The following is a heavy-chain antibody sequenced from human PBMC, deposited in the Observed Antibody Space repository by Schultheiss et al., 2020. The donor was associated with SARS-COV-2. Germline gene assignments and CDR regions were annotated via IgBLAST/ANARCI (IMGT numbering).Heavy chain of an antibody. Sequence: RLSCAASGFTFRSYAMHWVRQAPGKGLEWVTVVSDDGNNKYYADSVKGRFTVSRDNSKNAFYLQMNSLRTEDTAVYYCARGRRGEVPGAIGSYWGQGTLVTVSS. J-gene: IGHJ4*02. V-gene: IGHV3-30*04. CDR3: ARGRRGEVPGAIGSY. D-gene: IGHD2-2*01. CDR1: GFTFRSYA. CDR2: VSDDGNNK.